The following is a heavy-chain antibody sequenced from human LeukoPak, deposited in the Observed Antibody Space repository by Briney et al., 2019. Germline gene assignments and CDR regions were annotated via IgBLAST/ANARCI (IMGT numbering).Heavy chain of an antibody. V-gene: IGHV3-23*01. Sequence: GGSLRLSCAASGFTFSSYAMSWVRQAPGKGLEWVSAISGSGGSTYYADSVKGRFTISRDNSKNTLYLQMNSLRAEDTAVYYFAKAGGYFKFSGARRCGYFDLWGRGTRVTVSS. D-gene: IGHD3-9*01. J-gene: IGHJ2*01. CDR1: GFTFSSYA. CDR2: ISGSGGST. CDR3: AKAGGYFKFSGARRCGYFDL.